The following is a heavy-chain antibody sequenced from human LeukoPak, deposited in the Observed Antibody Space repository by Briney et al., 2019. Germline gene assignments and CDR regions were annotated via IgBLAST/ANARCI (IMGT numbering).Heavy chain of an antibody. D-gene: IGHD2-2*01. V-gene: IGHV3-48*01. J-gene: IGHJ4*02. CDR3: AREAYGVNIVVVPAHPPDY. CDR2: ISSSSSTI. CDR1: GVTLSNFG. Sequence: PGGSLRLSCAASGVTLSNFGMSWVRQAPGKGLEWVSYISSSSSTIYYADSVKGRFTISRDNAKNSLYLQMNSLRAEDTAVYYCAREAYGVNIVVVPAHPPDYWGQGTLVTVSS.